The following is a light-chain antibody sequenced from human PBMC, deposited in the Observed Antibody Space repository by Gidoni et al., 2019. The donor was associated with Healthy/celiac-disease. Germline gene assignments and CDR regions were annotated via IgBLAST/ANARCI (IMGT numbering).Light chain of an antibody. CDR2: EVS. V-gene: IGLV2-8*01. Sequence: QSALTQPPSASGSPGQSVTISCTGTSSDVGGYNYVSWYQQHPGKAPTLMIYEVSKRPSGVPDRFSGSKSGNTASLTVSRLQAEDEADYYCSSYAGSTCVVFGGGTKLTVL. J-gene: IGLJ2*01. CDR3: SSYAGSTCVV. CDR1: SSDVGGYNY.